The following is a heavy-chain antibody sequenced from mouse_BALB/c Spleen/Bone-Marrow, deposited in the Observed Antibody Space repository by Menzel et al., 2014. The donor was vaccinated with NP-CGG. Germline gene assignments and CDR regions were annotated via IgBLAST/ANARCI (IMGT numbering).Heavy chain of an antibody. CDR2: IYPGDGDS. J-gene: IGHJ4*01. D-gene: IGHD1-1*01. CDR1: GYEFSDSW. CDR3: ARSLSVVTPMDY. Sequence: QVQLQQSGPGLVRPGASVKISCKASGYEFSDSWVNWVKQRPGQGLEWIGRIYPGDGDSIYNGKFKGKATLTSDKFSSTAYMQLSSLTSVDSAVYFCARSLSVVTPMDYWGQGTSVTVSS. V-gene: IGHV1-82*01.